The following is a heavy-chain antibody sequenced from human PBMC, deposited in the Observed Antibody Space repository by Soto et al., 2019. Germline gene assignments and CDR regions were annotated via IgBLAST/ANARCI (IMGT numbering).Heavy chain of an antibody. CDR3: VRYARSVGGSCPSDY. CDR1: GFTFSSYW. CDR2: INSDWSIT. D-gene: IGHD2-8*01. J-gene: IGHJ4*02. Sequence: GGSLRLSCAASGFTFSSYWMSWVRQVPEKGLEWVSRINSDWSITNYADAVKGRFTISRDNGKNTLYLQMNSLRAEDTAVYYCVRYARSVGGSCPSDYWGQGTLVTVSS. V-gene: IGHV3-74*01.